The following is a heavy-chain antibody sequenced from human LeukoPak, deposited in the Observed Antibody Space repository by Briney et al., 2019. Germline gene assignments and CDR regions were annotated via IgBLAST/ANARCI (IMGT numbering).Heavy chain of an antibody. V-gene: IGHV1-2*02. CDR1: GYTFTSYD. J-gene: IGHJ4*02. D-gene: IGHD5-24*01. Sequence: ASVKVSCKASGYTFTSYDINWVRQATGQGLEWMGWINPNSGGTNYAQKFQGRVTMTRDTSISTAYMELSRLRSDDTAVYYCARGERWLQLSGSRWGQGTLVTVSS. CDR2: INPNSGGT. CDR3: ARGERWLQLSGSR.